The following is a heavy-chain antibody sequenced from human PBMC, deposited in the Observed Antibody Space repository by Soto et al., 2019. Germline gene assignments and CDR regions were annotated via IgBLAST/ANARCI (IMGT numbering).Heavy chain of an antibody. Sequence: SLRLSCAASGFTFSSYWMHWVRQAPGKGLVWVSRINSDGSSTSYADSVKGRFTISRDNXXXTXXLXXNXLRXXDTXVDYCARGGSNDWQVAFDIWGQGTRDTVSS. D-gene: IGHD3-9*01. CDR3: ARGGSNDWQVAFDI. J-gene: IGHJ3*02. CDR2: INSDGSST. V-gene: IGHV3-74*01. CDR1: GFTFSSYW.